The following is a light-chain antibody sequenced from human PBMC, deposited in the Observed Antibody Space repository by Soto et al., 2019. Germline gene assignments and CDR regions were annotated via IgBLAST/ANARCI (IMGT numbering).Light chain of an antibody. J-gene: IGKJ5*01. CDR2: DVS. V-gene: IGKV1-8*01. CDR1: QGIGSR. Sequence: AIRMTQSPSSFSASTGDRVTITCRASQGIGSRLAWYQQKPGKAPKLLIYDVSTLQSGVPSRFSGSGSGTDFTLTIGWLQSEDFATYYCHQYYSYPITFGQGTRLEIK. CDR3: HQYYSYPIT.